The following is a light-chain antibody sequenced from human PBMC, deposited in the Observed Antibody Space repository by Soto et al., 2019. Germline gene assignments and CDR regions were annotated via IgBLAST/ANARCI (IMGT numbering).Light chain of an antibody. CDR3: QQTYSSPET. CDR2: AAS. V-gene: IGKV1-39*01. CDR1: QSISNY. Sequence: DIQMTQSPSSLSASVGDRVTITCRASQSISNYLNWYQHKPGKAPNLLIYAASTLHSGVPSRFSGSGSGTHFTHTISRLQPEDFATYYCQQTYSSPETFAQGTKVEI. J-gene: IGKJ1*01.